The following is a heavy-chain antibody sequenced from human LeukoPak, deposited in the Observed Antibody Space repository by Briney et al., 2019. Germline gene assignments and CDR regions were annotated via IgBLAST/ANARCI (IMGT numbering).Heavy chain of an antibody. J-gene: IGHJ4*02. CDR3: ARHLSSIAAPFYFDY. V-gene: IGHV4-59*05. CDR2: IYYSGST. Sequence: SETLSLTCTVSGGSISSYYWSWIRQPPGKGLEWIGSIYYSGSTYYNPSLKSRVTISVDTSKNQFSLKLSSVTAADTAVYYCARHLSSIAAPFYFDYWGQGTLVTVSS. CDR1: GGSISSYY. D-gene: IGHD6-6*01.